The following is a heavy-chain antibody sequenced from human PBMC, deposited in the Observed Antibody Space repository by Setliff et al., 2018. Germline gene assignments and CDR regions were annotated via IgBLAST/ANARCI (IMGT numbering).Heavy chain of an antibody. CDR1: GFTFSSYS. D-gene: IGHD5-12*01. Sequence: HPGGSLRLSCAASGFTFSSYSMNWVRQAPGKGLEWVSYISSSGSTIYYADSVKGRFTISRDNAKNSLYLQMNSLRAEDTAVYYCARDPVPPWLPLDYWGQGTLVTVS. CDR2: ISSSGSTI. J-gene: IGHJ4*02. V-gene: IGHV3-48*04. CDR3: ARDPVPPWLPLDY.